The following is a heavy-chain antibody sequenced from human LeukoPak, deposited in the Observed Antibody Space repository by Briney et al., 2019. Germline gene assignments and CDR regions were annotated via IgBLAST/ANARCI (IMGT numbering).Heavy chain of an antibody. CDR1: GFTFSNYK. Sequence: GGSLRLSCAASGFTFSNYKMNWVRQAPGKGLEWVSYIISSVSIVYSSASVKGRFTISRDNSKNPLYLQMNRLRAEDTSVYYCAKDVSNYEVPYFDYWGQGTLVTVSS. CDR3: AKDVSNYEVPYFDY. J-gene: IGHJ4*02. CDR2: IISSVSIV. D-gene: IGHD1-7*01. V-gene: IGHV3-48*03.